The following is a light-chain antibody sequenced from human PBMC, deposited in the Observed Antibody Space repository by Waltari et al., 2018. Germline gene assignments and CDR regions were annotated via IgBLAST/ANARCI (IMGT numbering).Light chain of an antibody. CDR1: QSVSRF. CDR3: QKYGTLPAT. V-gene: IGKV3-20*01. CDR2: AAS. J-gene: IGKJ1*01. Sequence: ELVLTQSPGTLSLPPGERATLSFRASQSVSRFVAWYQQTPGQAPRLLIYAASSRATDLPDRFSGSGSGTDFSLTISRLEPEDFAVYYCQKYGTLPATFGQGTKVEIK.